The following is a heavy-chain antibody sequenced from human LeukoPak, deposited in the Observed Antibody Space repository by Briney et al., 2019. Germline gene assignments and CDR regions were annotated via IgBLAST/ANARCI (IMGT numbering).Heavy chain of an antibody. J-gene: IGHJ4*02. CDR1: GGTFSIYA. CDR2: IIPIFGTA. Sequence: SVKVSCKASGGTFSIYAISWVRQAPGQGLEWMGGIIPIFGTANYAQKFQGRVTITADESTSTAYMELSSLRSEDTAVYYCASAVVAYYYDSSGYSFDYWGQGTLVTVSS. CDR3: ASAVVAYYYDSSGYSFDY. V-gene: IGHV1-69*13. D-gene: IGHD3-22*01.